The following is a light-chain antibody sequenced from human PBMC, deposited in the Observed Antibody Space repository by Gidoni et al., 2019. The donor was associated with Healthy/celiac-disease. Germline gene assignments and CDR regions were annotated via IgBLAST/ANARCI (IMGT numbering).Light chain of an antibody. Sequence: SYELTQPPSVSVSPGQTASINCTGDKLGDKYACCYQQKPGQSPVLVIYQYSKRPSGIPERFSGSNSGNTATLTISGTQAMDEADYYCQAWDSSTEVFGGGTKLTVL. J-gene: IGLJ2*01. CDR3: QAWDSSTEV. CDR2: QYS. CDR1: KLGDKY. V-gene: IGLV3-1*01.